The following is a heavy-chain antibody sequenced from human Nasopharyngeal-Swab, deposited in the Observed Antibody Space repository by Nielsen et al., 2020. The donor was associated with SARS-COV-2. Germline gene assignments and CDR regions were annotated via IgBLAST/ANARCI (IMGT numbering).Heavy chain of an antibody. D-gene: IGHD2-8*02. CDR1: GFTFDDYA. CDR3: AKAGGVAGEFYGMDV. V-gene: IGHV3-9*01. CDR2: ISWNSGSI. J-gene: IGHJ6*02. Sequence: SLKLSCAAPGFTFDDYAMHWVRQAPGKGLEWVSGISWNSGSIGYADSVKGRFTISRDNAKNSLYLQMNSLRAEDTALYYCAKAGGVAGEFYGMDVWGQGTTVTVSS.